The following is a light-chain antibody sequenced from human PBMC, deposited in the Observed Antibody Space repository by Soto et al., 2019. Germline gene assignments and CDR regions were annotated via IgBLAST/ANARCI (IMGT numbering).Light chain of an antibody. CDR1: QSLLHSNGYNY. J-gene: IGKJ5*01. V-gene: IGKV2-28*01. Sequence: DLVLTQSPLSLPVTPGEPASISCRSSQSLLHSNGYNYLAWYQQKAGKAPNLLIYKASRLESGVPSRFSGSGSGTDFTFTISSLQPEDIATYYCQQYSHLITFGQGTRLEI. CDR3: QQYSHLIT. CDR2: KAS.